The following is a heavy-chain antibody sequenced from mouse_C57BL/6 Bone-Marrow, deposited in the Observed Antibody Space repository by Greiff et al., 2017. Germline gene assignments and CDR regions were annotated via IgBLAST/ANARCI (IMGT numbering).Heavy chain of an antibody. J-gene: IGHJ4*01. Sequence: EVKLMESGGGLVQPGGSLKLSCAASGFTFSDYYMYWVRQTPEKRLEWVAYISNGGGSTYYPDTVKGRFTITRDNAKNTLYLQMSRLKSEDTAMYYCARLTTVVANYAMDYWGQGTSVTVSS. CDR2: ISNGGGST. D-gene: IGHD1-1*01. CDR3: ARLTTVVANYAMDY. CDR1: GFTFSDYY. V-gene: IGHV5-12*01.